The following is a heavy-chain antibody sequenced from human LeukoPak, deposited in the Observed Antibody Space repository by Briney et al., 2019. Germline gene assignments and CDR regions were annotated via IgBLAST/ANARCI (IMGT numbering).Heavy chain of an antibody. CDR2: IDPSDSYT. CDR3: ATSSITGTTGGGINRFDP. CDR1: GYSFSNYW. Sequence: GESLRISCKGSGYSFSNYWIYWVRQMPGKGLEWMGRIDPSDSYTNYSPSFRGHVTISADRSISTAYLQWSRLKASDTAMYYCATSSITGTTGGGINRFDPWGPGTLVTVSS. J-gene: IGHJ5*02. V-gene: IGHV5-10-1*01. D-gene: IGHD1-14*01.